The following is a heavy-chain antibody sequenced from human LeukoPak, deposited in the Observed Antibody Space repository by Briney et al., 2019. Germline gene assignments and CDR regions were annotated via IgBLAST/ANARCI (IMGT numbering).Heavy chain of an antibody. D-gene: IGHD5-24*01. V-gene: IGHV3-21*01. CDR3: ARVSRDGYNYYY. Sequence: GGSLRLSCAASGFTFSSYSMNWVRQAPGKGLEWVSSISSSSSYIYYADSVKGRFTISRDNAKNSLYLQMNSLRAEDTAVYYCARVSRDGYNYYYCGQGTLVTVSS. CDR2: ISSSSSYI. CDR1: GFTFSSYS. J-gene: IGHJ4*02.